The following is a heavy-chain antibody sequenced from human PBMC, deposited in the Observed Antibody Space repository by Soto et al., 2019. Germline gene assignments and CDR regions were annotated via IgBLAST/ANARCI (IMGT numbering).Heavy chain of an antibody. J-gene: IGHJ3*02. CDR1: GGSISSYY. CDR3: ARLGTYYDFWSGYYGAFDI. CDR2: IYYSGST. V-gene: IGHV4-59*01. Sequence: QVQLQESGPGLVKPSETLSLTCTVSGGSISSYYWSWIRQPPGKGLEWIGYIYYSGSTNYNPSLKSRVTISVDTSKNQFSLKLSSVTAADTAVYYCARLGTYYDFWSGYYGAFDIWGQGTMVTVSS. D-gene: IGHD3-3*01.